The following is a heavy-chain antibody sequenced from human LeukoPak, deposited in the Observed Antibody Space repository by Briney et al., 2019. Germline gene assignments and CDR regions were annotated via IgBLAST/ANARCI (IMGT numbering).Heavy chain of an antibody. CDR3: ARARGYSYGSYMDV. V-gene: IGHV4-59*01. CDR2: IYYSGTT. CDR1: DGSISSYY. Sequence: SETLSLTCNISDGSISSYYWSWIRQPPGKGLEWIGYIYYSGTTNYNPSLRSRVTVSIDTSKSQFSLRLTSVTAADTAVYYCARARGYSYGSYMDVWGKGTTVTVSS. D-gene: IGHD5-18*01. J-gene: IGHJ6*03.